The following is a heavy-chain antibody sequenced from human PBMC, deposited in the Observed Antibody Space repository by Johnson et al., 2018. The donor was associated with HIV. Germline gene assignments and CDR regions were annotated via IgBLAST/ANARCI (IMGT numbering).Heavy chain of an antibody. D-gene: IGHD3-3*01. CDR3: AKEGLSGENYDFWSGQGDAFDI. Sequence: VQLVESGGGVVRPGGSLRLSCAASAFIFDDYGMSWVRQAPGKGLEWVSGINWNGGSTGYADSVKGRFTISRDNSKNTLYLQMNSLRAEDTAVYYCAKEGLSGENYDFWSGQGDAFDIWGQGTMVTVSS. V-gene: IGHV3-20*04. CDR2: INWNGGST. J-gene: IGHJ3*02. CDR1: AFIFDDYG.